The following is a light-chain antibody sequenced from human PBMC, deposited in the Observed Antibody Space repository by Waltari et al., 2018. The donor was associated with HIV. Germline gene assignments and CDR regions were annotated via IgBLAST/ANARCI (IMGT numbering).Light chain of an antibody. CDR3: QQSNFYPFT. CDR1: QDISNY. Sequence: DIQMTQSPSSLSASVGDRVTITCRASQDISNYLAWFQQKPGKAPQALIYGASILQKGAPSRFSGSGSGTDFTLTISSLQPEDFATYYCQQSNFYPFTFGPGTQVDV. CDR2: GAS. J-gene: IGKJ3*01. V-gene: IGKV1-16*01.